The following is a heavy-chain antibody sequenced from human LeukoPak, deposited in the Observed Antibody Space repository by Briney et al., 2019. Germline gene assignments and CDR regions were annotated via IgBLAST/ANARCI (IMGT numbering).Heavy chain of an antibody. CDR3: TTAYYYGSGSPFDY. CDR1: GFTFSNAW. D-gene: IGHD3-10*01. Sequence: GGSLRLSCAASGFTFSNAWMSWVRQAPGKGREWVGRIKSKTDGGTTDYAASVKGRFTISRDDSKDTLYLQMNSLKTEDTAVYYCTTAYYYGSGSPFDYWGQGTLVTVSS. CDR2: IKSKTDGGTT. V-gene: IGHV3-15*01. J-gene: IGHJ4*02.